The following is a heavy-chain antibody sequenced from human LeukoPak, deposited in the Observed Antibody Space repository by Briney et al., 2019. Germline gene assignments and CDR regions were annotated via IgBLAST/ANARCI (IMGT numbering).Heavy chain of an antibody. CDR2: IKHDGSEK. CDR1: GFTVSSNY. J-gene: IGHJ4*02. V-gene: IGHV3-7*01. D-gene: IGHD3-16*01. CDR3: ARQPIYEAYFDF. Sequence: GGSLRLSRAASGFTVSSNYMSWVRQAPGKGLEWVANIKHDGSEKNFVDSVKGRFTISRDNAENSLFLQMNSLRADDTAVYFCARQPIYEAYFDFWGQGTLVTVSS.